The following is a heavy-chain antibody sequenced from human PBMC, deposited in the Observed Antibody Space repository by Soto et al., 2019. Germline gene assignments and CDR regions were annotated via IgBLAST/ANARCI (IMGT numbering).Heavy chain of an antibody. V-gene: IGHV1-69*13. D-gene: IGHD2-15*01. J-gene: IGHJ3*02. CDR1: GGTFSSYA. Sequence: ASVKVSCKASGGTFSSYAISWVRQAPGQGLEWMGGIIPIFGTANYAQKFQGRVTITADESTSTAYMELSSLRSEDTAVYYCARDGYCSGGSCYADAFGIWGQGTMVTVSS. CDR2: IIPIFGTA. CDR3: ARDGYCSGGSCYADAFGI.